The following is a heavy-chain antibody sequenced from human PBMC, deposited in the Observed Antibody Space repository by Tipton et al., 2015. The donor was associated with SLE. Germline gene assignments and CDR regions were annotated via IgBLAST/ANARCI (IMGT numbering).Heavy chain of an antibody. Sequence: QSGAEVKQPGSSVRISCKAFGGTFSTQAISWVRQTPGQGLEWMGRITPVFGTSNYAQNFQGRVTIIADESTSTAYMDLSSLRSEDTALYYCAREGYYDSSGASDIWGQGTMVTVSS. D-gene: IGHD3-22*01. CDR3: AREGYYDSSGASDI. CDR2: ITPVFGTS. CDR1: GGTFSTQA. J-gene: IGHJ3*02. V-gene: IGHV1-69*15.